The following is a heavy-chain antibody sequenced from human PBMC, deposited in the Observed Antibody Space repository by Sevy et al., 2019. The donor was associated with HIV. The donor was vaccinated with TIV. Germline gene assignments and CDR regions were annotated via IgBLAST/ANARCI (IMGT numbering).Heavy chain of an antibody. J-gene: IGHJ4*02. CDR3: ARESIGAVGDFDY. D-gene: IGHD6-13*01. Sequence: SETLSLTCTVSGGSINNYFWSWIRQPPGKGLEWIGYIYYSGRTNYNPSLKSRVTISVDTSKNQFSLKLSSVTAADTAVYYCARESIGAVGDFDYWGQGSMVTVSS. V-gene: IGHV4-59*01. CDR1: GGSINNYF. CDR2: IYYSGRT.